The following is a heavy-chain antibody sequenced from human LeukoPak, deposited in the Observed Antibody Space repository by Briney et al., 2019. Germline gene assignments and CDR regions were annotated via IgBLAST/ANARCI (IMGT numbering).Heavy chain of an antibody. D-gene: IGHD1-20*01. CDR3: ARGKLTGESFDY. Sequence: GRSLRLSCAASGFTFSSYGMHWVRQAPGKGLEWVAFISYDGSEKYYVDSVKGRFSISRDNSQNTLYVQMNSLRAEDTAVYYCARGKLTGESFDYWGQGTLVTVSS. V-gene: IGHV3-30*03. CDR1: GFTFSSYG. CDR2: ISYDGSEK. J-gene: IGHJ4*02.